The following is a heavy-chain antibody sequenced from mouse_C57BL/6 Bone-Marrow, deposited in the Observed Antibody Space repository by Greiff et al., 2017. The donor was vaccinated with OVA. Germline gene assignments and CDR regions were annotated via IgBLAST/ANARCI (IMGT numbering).Heavy chain of an antibody. J-gene: IGHJ1*03. V-gene: IGHV15-2*01. CDR1: DSEVFPIAY. D-gene: IGHD1-1*01. CDR3: AREGYYGSSQYFDV. CDR2: ILPSIGRT. Sequence: VQLQQSGSELRSPGSSVKLSCKDFDSEVFPIAYMSWVRQKPGHGFEWIGGILPSIGRTIYGEKFEDKATLDADTLSNTAYLELNSLTSEDSAIYYCAREGYYGSSQYFDVWGTGTTVTVSS.